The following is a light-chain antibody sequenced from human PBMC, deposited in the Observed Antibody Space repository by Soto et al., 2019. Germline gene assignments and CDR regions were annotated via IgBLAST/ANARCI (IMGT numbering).Light chain of an antibody. CDR1: QTISNN. CDR2: GAS. CDR3: QQYNNWPPTWT. Sequence: EIVMAQSPATLSVSPGERVTLSCRASQTISNNLAWYQQKPGQAPRLLIYGASTRAASIPGRFSGSGSGTEFTLTISSLQSEDFAVYYCQQYNNWPPTWTFGQGTKVEMK. V-gene: IGKV3-15*01. J-gene: IGKJ1*01.